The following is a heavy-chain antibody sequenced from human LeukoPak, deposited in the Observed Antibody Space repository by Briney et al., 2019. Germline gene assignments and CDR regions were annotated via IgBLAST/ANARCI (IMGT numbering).Heavy chain of an antibody. CDR2: INPNSGGT. J-gene: IGHJ4*02. Sequence: ASVKVSCKASGYRFTGYYMHWVRQAPGQGLEWMGWINPNSGGTNYAQKFQGRVTMTRDMSTSTVYMELSSLRSEDTAVYYCARDPVGYYYDSSGSETDYWGQGTLVTVSS. V-gene: IGHV1-2*02. CDR1: GYRFTGYY. CDR3: ARDPVGYYYDSSGSETDY. D-gene: IGHD3-22*01.